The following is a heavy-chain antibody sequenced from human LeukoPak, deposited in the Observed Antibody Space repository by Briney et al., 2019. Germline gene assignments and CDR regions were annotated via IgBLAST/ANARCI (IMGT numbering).Heavy chain of an antibody. CDR2: ISRSGENT. D-gene: IGHD3-16*02. CDR3: AKWDDYVWGSYRPIDY. V-gene: IGHV3-23*01. CDR1: GFIFSSYA. J-gene: IGHJ4*02. Sequence: GGSLRLSCAASGFIFSSYAMSWVRQAPGKGLEWVSAISRSGENTYYADSVKGRFTISRDNSKNTLYLQMNSLRAEDTAVYYCAKWDDYVWGSYRPIDYWGQGTLVTVSS.